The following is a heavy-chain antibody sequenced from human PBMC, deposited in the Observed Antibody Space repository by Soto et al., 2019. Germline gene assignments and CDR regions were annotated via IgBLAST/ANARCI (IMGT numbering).Heavy chain of an antibody. CDR1: GYTFTGYY. J-gene: IGHJ5*02. V-gene: IGHV1-2*02. CDR3: AGREITKGNWFDP. D-gene: IGHD3-10*01. CDR2: INPNSGGT. Sequence: ASVKVSCKASGYTFTGYYMHWVRQAPGQGLEWMGWINPNSGGTNYAQKFQGRVTMTRDTSISTAYMELSRLRSDDTAVYYCAGREITKGNWFDPWGQGTLVTVSS.